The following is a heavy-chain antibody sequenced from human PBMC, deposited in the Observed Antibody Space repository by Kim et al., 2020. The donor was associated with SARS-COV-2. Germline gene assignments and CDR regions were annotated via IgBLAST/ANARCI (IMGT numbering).Heavy chain of an antibody. D-gene: IGHD6-6*01. CDR1: VFISGDYA. CDR2: IRTRGYGGTT. CDR3: TRFRSSAYYYGMDV. Sequence: GGSLRLSCTASVFISGDYAMSWFRQAPGKGLEWVGFIRTRGYGGTTEYAASVKGRLSISRDDSKSSAYLQMNSPKTEDTAVYYCTRFRSSAYYYGMDVWGRGTTVTVSS. V-gene: IGHV3-49*03. J-gene: IGHJ6*02.